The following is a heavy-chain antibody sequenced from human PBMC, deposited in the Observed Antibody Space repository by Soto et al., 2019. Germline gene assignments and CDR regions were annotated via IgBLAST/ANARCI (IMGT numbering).Heavy chain of an antibody. CDR2: IKQDGSEK. D-gene: IGHD6-13*01. V-gene: IGHV3-7*01. CDR1: GFTFSSYW. Sequence: EVQLVESGGGLVQPGGSLRLSCAASGFTFSSYWMSWVRQAPGKGLEWVANIKQDGSEKYYVDSVKGRFTISRDNAKNSLYLQMNSLRAEDTAVYYCARESFEAAAVPWYFDYWGQGTLVTVSS. J-gene: IGHJ4*02. CDR3: ARESFEAAAVPWYFDY.